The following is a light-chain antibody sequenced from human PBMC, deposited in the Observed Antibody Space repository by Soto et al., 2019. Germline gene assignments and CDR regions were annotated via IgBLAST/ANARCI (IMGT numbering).Light chain of an antibody. V-gene: IGKV3-20*01. J-gene: IGKJ4*01. Sequence: EIVLTQSPGTLSVAPEERATLSCRASQSVTSNYLAWYQQRPGQAPRLLIYGASNKATGVPDRFSGSGFGTDFTLTISRLEPEDFAVYYCQQYDSSPLTFGGGTKVDIK. CDR3: QQYDSSPLT. CDR1: QSVTSNY. CDR2: GAS.